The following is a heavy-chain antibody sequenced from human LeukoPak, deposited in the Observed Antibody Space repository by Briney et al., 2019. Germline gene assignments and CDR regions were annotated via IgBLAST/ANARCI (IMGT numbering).Heavy chain of an antibody. Sequence: GASVKVSCKASGYAFTSYGISWVRQAPGQGLEWMGWISAYNGNTNYAQKFQGRVTITTDTSTSTAYVELRSLRSDDTAVYYCARGSDTAMVFFDYWGQGTLVTVSS. CDR2: ISAYNGNT. D-gene: IGHD5-18*01. CDR3: ARGSDTAMVFFDY. CDR1: GYAFTSYG. V-gene: IGHV1-18*01. J-gene: IGHJ4*02.